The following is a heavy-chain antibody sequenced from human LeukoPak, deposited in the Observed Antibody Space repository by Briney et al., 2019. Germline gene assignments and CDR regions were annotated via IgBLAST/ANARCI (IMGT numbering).Heavy chain of an antibody. J-gene: IGHJ4*02. CDR2: INHSGST. D-gene: IGHD3-3*01. Sequence: SETLSLTCAVYGGSFSGYYWSWIRQPPGKGLEWIGEINHSGSTNYNPSLKSRVTISVDTSKNPFSLKLSSATAADTAVYYCASVLETDYDFWINYWGQGTLVTVSS. CDR3: ASVLETDYDFWINY. CDR1: GGSFSGYY. V-gene: IGHV4-34*01.